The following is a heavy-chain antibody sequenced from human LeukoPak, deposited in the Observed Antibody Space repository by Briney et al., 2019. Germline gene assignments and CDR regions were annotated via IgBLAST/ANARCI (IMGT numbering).Heavy chain of an antibody. CDR1: GFSLSTSGVG. CDR3: AHSTYYDFWSGYSNTDY. Sequence: SGPTLVNXTQTLTLTCTFSGFSLSTSGVGVGWIPQPPGKALEWLALHYWNDDKRYSPSLKSRLTITKDTSKNQVVLTMTNMDPVDTATYYCAHSTYYDFWSGYSNTDYWGQGTLVTVSS. CDR2: HYWNDDK. J-gene: IGHJ4*02. V-gene: IGHV2-5*01. D-gene: IGHD3-3*01.